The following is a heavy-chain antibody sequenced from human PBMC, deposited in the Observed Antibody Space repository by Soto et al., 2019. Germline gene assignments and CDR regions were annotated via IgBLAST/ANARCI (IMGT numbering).Heavy chain of an antibody. CDR3: ARQDSTFFDY. Sequence: QLQLQESGPGLVKPSETLSLTCTVSGGSISSSSYYLGWILQPPGKGLEWIGSIYYSGYTYYNPSLKSRVTISVDTSKNQFSLKLSSVTAADTAVYYCARQDSTFFDYWGQGTLVTVSS. CDR1: GGSISSSSYY. J-gene: IGHJ4*02. CDR2: IYYSGYT. V-gene: IGHV4-39*01.